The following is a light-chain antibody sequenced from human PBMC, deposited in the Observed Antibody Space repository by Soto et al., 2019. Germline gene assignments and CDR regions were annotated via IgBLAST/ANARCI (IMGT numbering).Light chain of an antibody. CDR3: QHYNSYSEA. J-gene: IGKJ1*01. Sequence: DIQMTQAPSTLSGSVGDRVTITCRASPTISSWLAWYQQKPGKAPKLLIYKASTLKSGVPSRFSGSGSGTEYTLTISSLQPDDFATYYCQHYNSYSEAFGQGTKADIK. CDR1: PTISSW. CDR2: KAS. V-gene: IGKV1-5*03.